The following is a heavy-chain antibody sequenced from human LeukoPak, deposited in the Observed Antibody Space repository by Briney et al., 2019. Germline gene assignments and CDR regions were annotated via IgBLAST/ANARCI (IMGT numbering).Heavy chain of an antibody. CDR3: ATEATTLGSLDY. D-gene: IGHD1-26*01. CDR1: GFTFSNYW. J-gene: IGHJ4*02. CDR2: IKQDGSEK. V-gene: IGHV3-7*01. Sequence: GGSLRLSRVVSGFTFSNYWMNWVRQAPGKGLEWVANIKQDGSEKYYVDSVKGRFTISTDNAKNSLYLQMNSLRDEDTAVYYCATEATTLGSLDYWGQGTLVTVSS.